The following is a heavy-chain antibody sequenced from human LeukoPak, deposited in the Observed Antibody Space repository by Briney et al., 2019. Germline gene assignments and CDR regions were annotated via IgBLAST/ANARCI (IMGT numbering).Heavy chain of an antibody. CDR3: ARSDYYCSGSLDY. J-gene: IGHJ4*02. D-gene: IGHD3-10*01. CDR1: GFTFSSYS. CDR2: ISSSSGNI. Sequence: KAGGSLRLSCAASGFTFSSYSMNWVRQAPGKGLEWVSSISSSSGNIYYADSVKGRFTISRDNAKNSLYLQMNSLRAEDTAVYYCARSDYYCSGSLDYWGQGTLVTVSS. V-gene: IGHV3-21*01.